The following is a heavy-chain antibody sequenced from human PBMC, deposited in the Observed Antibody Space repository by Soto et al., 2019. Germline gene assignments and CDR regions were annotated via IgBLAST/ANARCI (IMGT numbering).Heavy chain of an antibody. V-gene: IGHV1-69*13. CDR2: IIPIFGTA. J-gene: IGHJ4*02. Sequence: GASVKVSCKASGGTFSSYAISWVRQAPGQGLEWMGGIIPIFGTANYAQKFQGRVTITADESTSTAYMELSSLRSEDTAVYYCASIAAAVEGPFDYWGQGTLVTVSS. CDR1: GGTFSSYA. CDR3: ASIAAAVEGPFDY. D-gene: IGHD6-13*01.